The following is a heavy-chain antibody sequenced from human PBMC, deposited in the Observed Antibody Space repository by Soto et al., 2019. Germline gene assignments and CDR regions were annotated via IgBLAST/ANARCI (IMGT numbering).Heavy chain of an antibody. J-gene: IGHJ6*02. CDR1: GFIFSTYN. Sequence: GGSLRLSCATSGFIFSTYNMNWVRQAPGKGLEWVASISGSHNNIYYADSVKGRFTISRDNAKNSLYLQMNSLRAEDTAVYYCARDYTVGSTYYYYGVDVWGQGTTVTVSS. V-gene: IGHV3-21*01. CDR2: ISGSHNNI. D-gene: IGHD1-26*01. CDR3: ARDYTVGSTYYYYGVDV.